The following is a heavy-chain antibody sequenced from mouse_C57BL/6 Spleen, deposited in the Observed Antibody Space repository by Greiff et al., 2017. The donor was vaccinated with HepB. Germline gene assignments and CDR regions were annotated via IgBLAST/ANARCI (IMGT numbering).Heavy chain of an antibody. V-gene: IGHV1-19*01. CDR3: ARGHYGSSYEGYFDY. Sequence: VQLQQSGPVLVKPGASVKMSCKASGYTFTDYYMNWVKQSHGKSLEWIGVINPYNGGTSYNQKFKGKATLTVDKSSSTAYMELNSLTSEDSPVYYCARGHYGSSYEGYFDYWGQGTTLTVSS. CDR1: GYTFTDYY. J-gene: IGHJ2*01. D-gene: IGHD1-1*01. CDR2: INPYNGGT.